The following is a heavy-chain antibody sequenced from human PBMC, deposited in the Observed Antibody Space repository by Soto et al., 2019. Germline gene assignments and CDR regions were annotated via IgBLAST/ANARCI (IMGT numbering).Heavy chain of an antibody. V-gene: IGHV1-8*01. D-gene: IGHD3-10*01. CDR3: ARGINYYASGDDAFDI. Sequence: QVQLVQSGAGVKKPGASVKVSCKASGYTFTRYDINWVRQATGQGLEWMGWMNPNSGNTGYAQKFQGRVTMTRNTSISTAYMELSSLRSEDTAVYYCARGINYYASGDDAFDIWGQGTMVTVSS. CDR2: MNPNSGNT. CDR1: GYTFTRYD. J-gene: IGHJ3*02.